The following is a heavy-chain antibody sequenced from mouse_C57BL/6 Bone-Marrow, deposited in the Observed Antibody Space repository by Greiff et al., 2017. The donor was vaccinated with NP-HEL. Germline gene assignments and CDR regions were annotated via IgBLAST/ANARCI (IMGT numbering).Heavy chain of an antibody. CDR3: TRESFDV. CDR1: GFTFSSYA. Sequence: EVKLMESGEGLVKPGGSLKLSCAASGFTFSSYALSWVRQTPEKRLEWVAYISSGGDYIYYADTVKGRFTISRDNARNTLYLQMSSLKSEDTAMYYCTRESFDVWGTGTTVTVSS. CDR2: ISSGGDYI. J-gene: IGHJ1*03. V-gene: IGHV5-9-1*02.